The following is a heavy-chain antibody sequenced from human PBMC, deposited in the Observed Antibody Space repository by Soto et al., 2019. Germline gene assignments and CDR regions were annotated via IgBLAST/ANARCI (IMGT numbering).Heavy chain of an antibody. D-gene: IGHD3-10*01. Sequence: PSETLSLTCTVSGGSIYSSGYYWGWIRQPPEKGLQWIGSVYYSGSTYYNPSLRSRVIISADTSKNQFSLELSSVTAADTAVYYCAGPFGELLSIDYWGQGTLVTVSS. V-gene: IGHV4-39*01. CDR1: GGSIYSSGYY. CDR2: VYYSGST. J-gene: IGHJ4*02. CDR3: AGPFGELLSIDY.